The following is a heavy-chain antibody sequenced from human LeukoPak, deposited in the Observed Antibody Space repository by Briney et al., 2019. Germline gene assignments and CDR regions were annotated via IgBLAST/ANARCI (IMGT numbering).Heavy chain of an antibody. CDR1: GYTFTGYY. J-gene: IGHJ3*02. CDR2: INPNSGGT. V-gene: IGHV1-2*02. Sequence: ASVKVSCKASGYTFTGYYMHWVRQAPGQGLEWMGWINPNSGGTNYVQKFQGRVTMTRDTSISTAYMELSRLRSDDTAVYYCARGLGSPAGAFDIWGQGTMVTVSS. CDR3: ARGLGSPAGAFDI. D-gene: IGHD3-16*01.